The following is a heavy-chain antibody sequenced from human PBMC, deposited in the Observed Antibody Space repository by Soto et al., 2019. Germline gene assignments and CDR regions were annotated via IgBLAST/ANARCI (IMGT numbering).Heavy chain of an antibody. CDR3: ARDKEDCSSTSCYGYYYYGMDV. Sequence: QVQLQESGPGLVKPSQTLSLTCTVSGGSISSGGYYWSWIRQHPGKGLEWIGYIYYSGSTYYNPSLKSLVTISVDTSKNQFSLKMSSVTAADTAVYYCARDKEDCSSTSCYGYYYYGMDVWGQGTTVTVSS. V-gene: IGHV4-31*01. J-gene: IGHJ6*02. D-gene: IGHD2-2*01. CDR2: IYYSGST. CDR1: GGSISSGGYY.